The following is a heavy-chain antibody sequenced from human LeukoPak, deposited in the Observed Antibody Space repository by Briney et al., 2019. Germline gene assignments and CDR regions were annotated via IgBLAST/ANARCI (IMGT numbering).Heavy chain of an antibody. Sequence: PGGSLRLSCAASGFTFSSYDMHWVRQATGKGLEWVSAIGTAGDTYYPGSVKGRFTISRDNAKSSLYLQMNSLRAEDTAVYYCARNTAAIVLRYFYFYMDVWGKGTTVTVSS. CDR3: ARNTAAIVLRYFYFYMDV. D-gene: IGHD2-2*02. CDR2: IGTAGDT. J-gene: IGHJ6*03. CDR1: GFTFSSYD. V-gene: IGHV3-13*01.